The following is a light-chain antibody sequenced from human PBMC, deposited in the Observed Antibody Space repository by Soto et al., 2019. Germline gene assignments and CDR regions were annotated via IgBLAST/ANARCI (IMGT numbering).Light chain of an antibody. V-gene: IGKV1-9*01. CDR3: QQLNSYHT. CDR1: QGISSY. Sequence: IQLTQSPSSLSASVGDRVTITCRASQGISSYLAWYQQKPGKAPKLLIYAASTLQSGVPSRFSGSGSGTDFTLTISSLQTEDFATYYCQQLNSYHTFGGGTKVEIK. CDR2: AAS. J-gene: IGKJ4*01.